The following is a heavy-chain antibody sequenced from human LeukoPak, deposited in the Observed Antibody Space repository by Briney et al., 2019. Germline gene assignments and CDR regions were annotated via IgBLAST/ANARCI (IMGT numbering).Heavy chain of an antibody. CDR1: GFTFSNYA. J-gene: IGHJ3*02. CDR2: ISGSGGST. V-gene: IGHV3-23*01. D-gene: IGHD3-9*01. Sequence: PGGSLRLSCAASGFTFSNYAMSWARQAPGKGLEWVSAISGSGGSTYYADSVKGRFTISRDNSKNTLYLQMNSLRAEDTAVYYCAREFGLRYFDWLLWGAFDIWGQGTMVTVSS. CDR3: AREFGLRYFDWLLWGAFDI.